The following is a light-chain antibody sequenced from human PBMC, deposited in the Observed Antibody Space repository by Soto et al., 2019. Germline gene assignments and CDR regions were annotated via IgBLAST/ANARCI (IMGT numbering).Light chain of an antibody. Sequence: EIVLTQSPGTLSLSPGERATLSCRASQSVSSSYLAWYQQKPGQAPRLLIYGASSRATGIPDRFSGSGSGTDFTLTISRLEPEDFATYYCQLYETFSGTFGPGTKVEI. CDR2: GAS. CDR3: QLYETFSGT. V-gene: IGKV3-20*01. J-gene: IGKJ1*01. CDR1: QSVSSSY.